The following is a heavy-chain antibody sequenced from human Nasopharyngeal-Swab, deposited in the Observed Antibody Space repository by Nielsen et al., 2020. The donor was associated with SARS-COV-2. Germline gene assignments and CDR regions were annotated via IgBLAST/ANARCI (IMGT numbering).Heavy chain of an antibody. CDR2: INHRGST. CDR3: ARGMVDVNMMLVVIGFSYWLDS. D-gene: IGHD3-22*01. V-gene: IGHV4-34*01. CDR1: GGSFTDYY. Sequence: SETLSLTCAVSGGSFTDYYCTWIRQPPGKGLEWIGEINHRGSTNYNPSLKSRVTISADTSKNQFSLNLSSVTAADTAVYYCARGMVDVNMMLVVIGFSYWLDSWGQGTLVTVSS. J-gene: IGHJ5*01.